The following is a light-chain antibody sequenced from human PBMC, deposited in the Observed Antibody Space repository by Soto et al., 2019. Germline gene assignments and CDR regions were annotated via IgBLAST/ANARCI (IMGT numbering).Light chain of an antibody. Sequence: DIQMTQSPSTLSGSGGDRVTITCRASQTISSWLAWYQQKPGKAPKLLIYKASTLKSGVPSRFSGSGSGTEFTLTITSLQSEDFAVYYCQHYSDWPLTFGGGTKVDI. CDR3: QHYSDWPLT. J-gene: IGKJ4*01. CDR2: KAS. V-gene: IGKV1-5*03. CDR1: QTISSW.